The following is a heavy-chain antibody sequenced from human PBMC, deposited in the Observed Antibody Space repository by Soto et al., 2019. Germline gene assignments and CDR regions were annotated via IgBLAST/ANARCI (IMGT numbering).Heavy chain of an antibody. CDR1: GFTFSSYG. V-gene: IGHV3-30*18. Sequence: GGSLRLSCAASGFTFSSYGMHWVRQAPGKGLEWVAVISYDGSNKYYADSVKGRFTISRDNSKNTLYLQMNSLRAEDTAVYYCAKDYYDSSGYYSYYYYGMDVWGQGTTVTV. D-gene: IGHD3-22*01. CDR2: ISYDGSNK. J-gene: IGHJ6*02. CDR3: AKDYYDSSGYYSYYYYGMDV.